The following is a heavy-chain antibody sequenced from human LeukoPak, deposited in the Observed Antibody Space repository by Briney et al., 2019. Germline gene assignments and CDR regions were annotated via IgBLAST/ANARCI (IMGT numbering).Heavy chain of an antibody. CDR2: IYYSGST. D-gene: IGHD2-2*02. V-gene: IGHV4-59*08. CDR3: ARHLLGYCSSTSCYTDTRGFDP. CDR1: GGSISSYY. J-gene: IGHJ5*02. Sequence: SETLSLTCTVSGGSISSYYWSWIRQPPGKGLEWIGYIYYSGSTNYNPSLKSRVTISVDTSKNQFSLKLGSVTAADTAVYYCARHLLGYCSSTSCYTDTRGFDPWGQGTLVTVSS.